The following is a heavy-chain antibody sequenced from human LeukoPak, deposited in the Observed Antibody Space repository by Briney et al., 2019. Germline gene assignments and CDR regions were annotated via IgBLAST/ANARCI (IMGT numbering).Heavy chain of an antibody. CDR3: ARDKEAKAANFGLDV. V-gene: IGHV6-1*01. Sequence: SQTLSLTCAISGDSVSSNSAAWNWIRQSPSRGLEWLGRTYYRSNWNNDYAVSVKSRITINPDTSKNQFSLQRNSVTPEDTAVYYCARDKEAKAANFGLDVWGQGTTVIVSS. CDR2: TYYRSNWNN. J-gene: IGHJ6*02. CDR1: GDSVSSNSAA.